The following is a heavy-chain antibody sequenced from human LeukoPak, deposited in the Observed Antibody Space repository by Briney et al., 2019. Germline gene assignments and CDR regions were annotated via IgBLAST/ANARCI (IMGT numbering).Heavy chain of an antibody. V-gene: IGHV3-23*01. CDR3: AKVPYSDYGSGRPPFMDV. D-gene: IGHD3-10*01. CDR1: GFIFSNYA. CDR2: IYYSGAYT. Sequence: GGSLRLSCAASGFIFSNYAMSWVRQAPGEGLEWVSTIYYSGAYTYYADSVKGRFTISRDNSKNTLYMQMNSLRAEDTAIYYCAKVPYSDYGSGRPPFMDVWGQGTTVAVS. J-gene: IGHJ6*02.